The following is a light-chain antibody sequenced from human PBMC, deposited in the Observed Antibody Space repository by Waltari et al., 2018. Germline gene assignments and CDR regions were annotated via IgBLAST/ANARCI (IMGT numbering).Light chain of an antibody. J-gene: IGLJ1*01. CDR2: EVT. CDR1: SSDVGNYNL. Sequence: QSGLTQPASVSGSPGQSITIPRTGTSSDVGNYNLVSWYQQYPGKAPKLMVYEVTKRTSGVSDRFSGSKSGNTASLTIYGLQSEDEADYYCCSYAGLGIYVFGTGTKVTVL. V-gene: IGLV2-23*02. CDR3: CSYAGLGIYV.